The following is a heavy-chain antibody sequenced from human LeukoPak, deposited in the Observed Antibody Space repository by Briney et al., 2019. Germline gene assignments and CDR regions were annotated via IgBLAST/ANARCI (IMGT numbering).Heavy chain of an antibody. CDR1: GFTFSSYG. CDR2: IRYDGSNK. CDR3: VKQYDSSGYYYPLDY. D-gene: IGHD3-22*01. Sequence: PGGSLRLSCAASGFTFSSYGMYWVRQAPGKGLEWVTFIRYDGSNKYYADSVKGRFTISRDNSKNTLYLQMNSLRAEDTAVYYCVKQYDSSGYYYPLDYWGQGTLVTVSS. V-gene: IGHV3-30*02. J-gene: IGHJ4*02.